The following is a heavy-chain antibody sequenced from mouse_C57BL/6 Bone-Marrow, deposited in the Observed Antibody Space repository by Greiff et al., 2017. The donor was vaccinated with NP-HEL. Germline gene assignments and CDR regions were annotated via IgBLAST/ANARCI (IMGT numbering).Heavy chain of an antibody. D-gene: IGHD2-5*01. V-gene: IGHV1-80*01. CDR1: GYAFSSYW. CDR3: AWAYYSNPYFYARDY. J-gene: IGHJ4*01. CDR2: IYPGDGDT. Sequence: QVQLQQSGAELVKPGASVKISCKASGYAFSSYWMNWVKQRPGKGLEWIGQIYPGDGDTNYNGKFKGKATLTADKSSSTAYMQLSSLTSEDSAVYFCAWAYYSNPYFYARDYWGQGTSVTVSS.